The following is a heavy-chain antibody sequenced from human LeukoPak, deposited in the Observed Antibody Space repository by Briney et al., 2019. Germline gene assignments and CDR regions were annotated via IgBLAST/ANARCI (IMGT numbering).Heavy chain of an antibody. CDR2: ISAYNGNT. J-gene: IGHJ4*02. CDR1: GYTFTSYG. Sequence: ASVKVSCKASGYTFTSYGISWVRQAPGQGLEWMGWISAYNGNTNYAQKRQGRVTMTTDTSTSTAYMELRSLRSDDTAVYYCARDSRWTATARQIDYWGQGTLVTVSS. V-gene: IGHV1-18*01. D-gene: IGHD6-25*01. CDR3: ARDSRWTATARQIDY.